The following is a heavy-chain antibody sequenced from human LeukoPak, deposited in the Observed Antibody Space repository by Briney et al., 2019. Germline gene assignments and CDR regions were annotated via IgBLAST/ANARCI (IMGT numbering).Heavy chain of an antibody. D-gene: IGHD2-2*01. Sequence: SVKVSCKAPGGTFSSYAISWVRQAPGQGLEWMGGIIPIFGTANYAQKFQGRVTITTDESTSTAYIELSSLRSEDTAVYYCASRRDCSSTSCHTGGYYMDVWGKGTTVTVSS. CDR3: ASRRDCSSTSCHTGGYYMDV. V-gene: IGHV1-69*05. CDR1: GGTFSSYA. J-gene: IGHJ6*03. CDR2: IIPIFGTA.